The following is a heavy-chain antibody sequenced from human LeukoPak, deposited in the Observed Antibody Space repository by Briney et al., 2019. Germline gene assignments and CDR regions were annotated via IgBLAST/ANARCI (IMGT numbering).Heavy chain of an antibody. Sequence: PGGSLRLSCAASGFTVGHNYMNWVRQAPGKGLEWVSVIYSDGSTYYADSVKGRFTTSRDNSMNTLYLQMNSLRAEDTAVYYCARRPGGYDWRAFDFWGQGILVTVSS. J-gene: IGHJ4*02. D-gene: IGHD5-12*01. CDR2: IYSDGST. CDR1: GFTVGHNY. CDR3: ARRPGGYDWRAFDF. V-gene: IGHV3-66*04.